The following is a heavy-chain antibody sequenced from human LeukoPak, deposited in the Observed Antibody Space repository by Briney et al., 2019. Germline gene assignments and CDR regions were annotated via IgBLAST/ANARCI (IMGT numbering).Heavy chain of an antibody. CDR3: ARAITIFGVVTRGYMDV. Sequence: GASVKVSCKASGYTFTSYDINWVRQATGQGLEWMGWMNPNSGNTGYAQKLQGRVTITRNTSISTAYMELSSLRSEDTAVYYCARAITIFGVVTRGYMDVWGKGTTVTVSS. D-gene: IGHD3-3*01. CDR2: MNPNSGNT. V-gene: IGHV1-8*03. J-gene: IGHJ6*03. CDR1: GYTFTSYD.